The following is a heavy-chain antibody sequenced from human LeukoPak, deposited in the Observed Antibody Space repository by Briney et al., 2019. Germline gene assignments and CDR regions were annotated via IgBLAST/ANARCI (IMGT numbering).Heavy chain of an antibody. D-gene: IGHD2-2*01. V-gene: IGHV4-38-2*01. CDR1: GYSISSGYY. J-gene: IGHJ6*03. Sequence: KASETLSLTCAVSGYSISSGYYWGWIRQPPGKGLEWIGSIYHSGSTYYSPSLKRRVTISVDTSKNQFSLKLSSVTAADTAVYYCARYGCSSTSCFYYYYYYMDVWGKGTTVTVSS. CDR3: ARYGCSSTSCFYYYYYYMDV. CDR2: IYHSGST.